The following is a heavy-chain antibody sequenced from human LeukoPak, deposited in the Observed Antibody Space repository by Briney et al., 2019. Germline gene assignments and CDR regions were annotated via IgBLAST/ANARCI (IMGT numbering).Heavy chain of an antibody. D-gene: IGHD5-18*01. J-gene: IGHJ4*02. CDR3: ARDPRGITALVDYFDY. V-gene: IGHV3-11*01. Sequence: GGSLRLSCTASGFTFGDYAMSWFRQAPGKGLEWVSYIRSSGDTIYYADSVKGRFTISRDNAKNSLYLQMSSLRVEDTAVYYCARDPRGITALVDYFDYWGQGTLVTVSS. CDR2: IRSSGDTI. CDR1: GFTFGDYA.